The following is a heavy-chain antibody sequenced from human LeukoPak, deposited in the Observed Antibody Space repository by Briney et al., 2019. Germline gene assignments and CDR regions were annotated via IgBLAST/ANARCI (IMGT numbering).Heavy chain of an antibody. D-gene: IGHD6-13*01. CDR1: GFTFRRSA. CDR2: ISGRGGDT. V-gene: IGHV3-23*01. J-gene: IGHJ4*02. CDR3: AKVDSGIVATGSPYFDY. Sequence: GGSLRLSCAASGFTFRRSAMTWVRQVPGKGLEWVSTISGRGGDTDYADSVKGRFIISRDSSENTLYLQMNSLRAEDTAVYYCAKVDSGIVATGSPYFDYWGQGTLVTVSS.